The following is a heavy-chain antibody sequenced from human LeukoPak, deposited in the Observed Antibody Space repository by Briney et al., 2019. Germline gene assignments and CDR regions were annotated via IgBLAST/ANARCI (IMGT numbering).Heavy chain of an antibody. CDR1: GYSFTSYY. Sequence: ASGKVSCKASGYSFTSYYMYWVRQAPGQGLEWMGIINPSDGSTSYAQKCQGRVTMTRDMSTSTVYMEVSSLRSEDTAVYYCARGASRELVDYWGQGTLVTVSS. V-gene: IGHV1-46*01. J-gene: IGHJ4*02. D-gene: IGHD3-10*01. CDR2: INPSDGST. CDR3: ARGASRELVDY.